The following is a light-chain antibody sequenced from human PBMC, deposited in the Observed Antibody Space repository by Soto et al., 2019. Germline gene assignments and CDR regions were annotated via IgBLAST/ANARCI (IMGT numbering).Light chain of an antibody. CDR2: GAS. CDR1: QSVSSN. V-gene: IGKV3-15*01. J-gene: IGKJ1*01. Sequence: IVLTQSPTILSVSPGDGATLSCRASQSVSSNLAWYQQKPGQATRLLIYGASTRATGVPARFSGGGSGTDFTLTVTSLQSEDFGIYYCQQYTDWPTTFGQGTKVDIK. CDR3: QQYTDWPTT.